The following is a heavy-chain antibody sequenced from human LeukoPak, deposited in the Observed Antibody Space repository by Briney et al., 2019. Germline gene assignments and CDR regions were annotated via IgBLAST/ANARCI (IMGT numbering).Heavy chain of an antibody. Sequence: SETLSLTCAVYGGSFSGYYWSWIRQPPGKGLEWIGEINHRGSTNYNPSLKSRVTISVDTSKNQFSLKLSSVTAADTAVYYCARGSTSDYWGQGTLVTVSS. D-gene: IGHD1-1*01. CDR3: ARGSTSDY. J-gene: IGHJ4*02. CDR2: INHRGST. CDR1: GGSFSGYY. V-gene: IGHV4-34*01.